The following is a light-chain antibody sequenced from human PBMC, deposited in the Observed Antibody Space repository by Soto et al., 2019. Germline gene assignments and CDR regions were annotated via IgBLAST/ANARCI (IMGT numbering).Light chain of an antibody. CDR2: GTS. V-gene: IGKV3-20*01. Sequence: EIVPTQCPAPLSVSPGERATLSCRASQPVSINVAWYQQRPGQAPGLLIYGTSSRATGIPDRFSGSGSGTDFTLTISRLEPEDFAVYYCQQYGSAPPLTFGEGTKVDIK. J-gene: IGKJ4*01. CDR3: QQYGSAPPLT. CDR1: QPVSIN.